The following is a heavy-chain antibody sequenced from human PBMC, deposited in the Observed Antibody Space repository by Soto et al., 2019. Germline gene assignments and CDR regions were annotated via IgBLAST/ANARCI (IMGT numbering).Heavy chain of an antibody. CDR1: GFTFSRYN. V-gene: IGHV3-21*01. CDR3: ARDSSWFDY. Sequence: GGSLRLSCAASGFTFSRYNMNWVRQAPGKGLEWVSSISFSSSYMYYADSVKGRFTISRDNAKNLLYLQMNSLRAEDTAVYYCARDSSWFDYWGQGALVTVSS. J-gene: IGHJ4*02. CDR2: ISFSSSYM. D-gene: IGHD6-19*01.